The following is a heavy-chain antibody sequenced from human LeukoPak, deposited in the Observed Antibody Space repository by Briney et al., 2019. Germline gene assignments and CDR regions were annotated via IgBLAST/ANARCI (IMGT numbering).Heavy chain of an antibody. CDR1: GDSISSSY. J-gene: IGHJ4*02. CDR2: IYYSGST. D-gene: IGHD6-25*01. Sequence: SETLSLTCTGSGDSISSSYWTWIRQPPGKGLDWIGYIYYSGSTNYSPSLKSRVTMSVDTSKNQFSLKMRSVTAADTAVYYCARARGAEAIDSWGQGTLVTVSS. CDR3: ARARGAEAIDS. V-gene: IGHV4-59*12.